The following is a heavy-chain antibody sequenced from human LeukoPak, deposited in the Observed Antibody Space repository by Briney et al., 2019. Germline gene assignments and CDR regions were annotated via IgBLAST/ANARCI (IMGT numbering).Heavy chain of an antibody. CDR1: GFTVSSNY. Sequence: GGSLRLSCAASGFTVSSNYMSWVRQAPGKGLEWVSVIYSGGSTYYADSVKGRFTISRDNSKNTLFLQMNSPRAEDTAVYYCAREATVVAGYFDYWGQGTLVTVSS. V-gene: IGHV3-53*01. D-gene: IGHD6-19*01. CDR3: AREATVVAGYFDY. J-gene: IGHJ4*02. CDR2: IYSGGST.